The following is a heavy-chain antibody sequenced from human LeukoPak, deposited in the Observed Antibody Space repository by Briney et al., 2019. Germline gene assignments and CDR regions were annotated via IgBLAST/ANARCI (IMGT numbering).Heavy chain of an antibody. CDR3: ARGSSSSWPNYYYYYMDV. V-gene: IGHV6-1*01. J-gene: IGHJ6*03. CDR1: GDSVSSNSAA. D-gene: IGHD6-13*01. Sequence: SQTLSLTCAISGDSVSSNSAAWNWIRQSPSRGLEWLGRTYYRSKWYNDYAVSVKSRITINPDTSKNQFSLQLNSATPEDTAVYYCARGSSSSWPNYYYYYMDVWGKGTTVTVSS. CDR2: TYYRSKWYN.